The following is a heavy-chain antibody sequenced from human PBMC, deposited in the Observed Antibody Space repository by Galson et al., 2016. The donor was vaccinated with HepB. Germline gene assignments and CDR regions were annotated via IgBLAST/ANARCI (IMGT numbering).Heavy chain of an antibody. CDR1: GFTFRDYP. V-gene: IGHV3-49*03. J-gene: IGHJ4*02. D-gene: IGHD3-22*01. Sequence: SLRLSCATSGFTFRDYPMTWFRQAPGKGLEWVGFIRSKPHGGTTEYAASVKGRFTISREDSKSIAYLQMNSLKTEDTAVYYCTRGRHYYDGMGYGDFWGQGTLVTVSS. CDR2: IRSKPHGGTT. CDR3: TRGRHYYDGMGYGDF.